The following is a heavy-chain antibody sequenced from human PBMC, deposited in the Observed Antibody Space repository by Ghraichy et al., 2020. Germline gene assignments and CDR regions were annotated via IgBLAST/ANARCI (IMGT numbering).Heavy chain of an antibody. CDR1: GFTLSKYS. CDR3: ARAELRGGAPFGMDV. J-gene: IGHJ6*02. V-gene: IGHV3-48*02. D-gene: IGHD1-26*01. Sequence: GGSLRLSCAASGFTLSKYSMNWVRQAPGKGLEWLSYINTSGSAKYDADSVKGRFTVSRDNAKNSLFLQMNSLRDEDTAVYYCARAELRGGAPFGMDVWGQGTTLTVSS. CDR2: INTSGSAK.